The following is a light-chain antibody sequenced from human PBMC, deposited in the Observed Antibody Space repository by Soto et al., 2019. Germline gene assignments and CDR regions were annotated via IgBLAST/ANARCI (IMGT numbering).Light chain of an antibody. V-gene: IGLV1-40*01. CDR3: QTYDSSLSVSV. J-gene: IGLJ2*01. CDR1: SSNIGAGYD. CDR2: GNN. Sequence: QSVLTQPPSLSGAPGQRVTMSCTGSSSNIGAGYDVHWYQQLPGTAPKLLIFGNNNRPSGVPDRFSGSKSGTSASLAITGLQDEDEADYHCQTYDSSLSVSVFGGGTKLTVL.